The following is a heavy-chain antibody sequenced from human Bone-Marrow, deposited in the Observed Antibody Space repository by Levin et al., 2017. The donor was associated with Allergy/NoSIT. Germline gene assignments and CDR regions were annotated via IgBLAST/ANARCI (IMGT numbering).Heavy chain of an antibody. Sequence: SVKVSCKASGGTFSSYAISWVRQAPGQGLEWMGGIIPIFGTANYAQKFQGRVTITADESTSTAYMELSSLRSEDTAVYYCASTKGDSSGWYSFNFDYWGQGTLVTVSS. V-gene: IGHV1-69*13. CDR3: ASTKGDSSGWYSFNFDY. J-gene: IGHJ4*02. D-gene: IGHD6-19*01. CDR1: GGTFSSYA. CDR2: IIPIFGTA.